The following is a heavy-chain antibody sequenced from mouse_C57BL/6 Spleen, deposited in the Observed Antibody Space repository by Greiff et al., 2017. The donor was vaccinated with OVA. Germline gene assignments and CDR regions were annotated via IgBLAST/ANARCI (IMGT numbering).Heavy chain of an antibody. V-gene: IGHV3-1*01. J-gene: IGHJ3*01. CDR1: GYSITSGYD. Sequence: EVKLVESGPGMVKPSQSLSLTCTVTGYSITSGYDWHWIRHFPGNKLEWMGYISYSGSTNYNPSLKSRISITHDTSKNHFFLKLNSVTTEDTATYYCARDGGYGRSWFAYWGQGTLVTVSA. D-gene: IGHD2-2*01. CDR2: ISYSGST. CDR3: ARDGGYGRSWFAY.